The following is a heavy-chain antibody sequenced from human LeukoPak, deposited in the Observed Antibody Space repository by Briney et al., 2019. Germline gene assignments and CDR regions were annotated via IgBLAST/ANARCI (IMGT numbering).Heavy chain of an antibody. CDR3: ARGGWSGDSSSWFPSWFDP. Sequence: SVKVSCKASGGTFSSYAISWVRQAPGQGLEWMGGIIPIFVTANYAQKFQSRVTITADESTSTAYMELSSLRSEDTAVYYCARGGWSGDSSSWFPSWFDPWGQGTLVTVSS. V-gene: IGHV1-69*13. J-gene: IGHJ5*02. CDR1: GGTFSSYA. D-gene: IGHD6-13*01. CDR2: IIPIFVTA.